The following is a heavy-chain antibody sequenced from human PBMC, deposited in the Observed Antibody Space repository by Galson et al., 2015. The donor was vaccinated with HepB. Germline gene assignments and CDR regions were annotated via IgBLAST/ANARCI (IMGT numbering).Heavy chain of an antibody. V-gene: IGHV4-34*01. D-gene: IGHD5-18*01. CDR2: INHIGST. CDR1: GGSFNNYY. J-gene: IGHJ6*02. Sequence: LSLTCAVYGGSFNNYYWTWVRHPPGRGLEWIGEINHIGSTNENPALKGRLSLSVDTAKNHFSLNLDSVTAADTAVYFCARGFLTGYSYGDYYGLDVWGQGTSVIV. CDR3: ARGFLTGYSYGDYYGLDV.